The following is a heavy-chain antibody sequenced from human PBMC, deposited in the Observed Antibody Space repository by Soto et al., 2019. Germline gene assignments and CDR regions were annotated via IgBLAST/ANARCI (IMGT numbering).Heavy chain of an antibody. CDR3: ARDLGYCSGGSCYGGLAFDY. D-gene: IGHD2-15*01. CDR1: GDSISSGVYY. J-gene: IGHJ4*02. CDR2: ISYSGST. V-gene: IGHV4-31*03. Sequence: QVQLQESGPGLVKPSQTLSLTCTVSGDSISSGVYYWNWIRQHPGKGLEWIGYISYSGSTYYNPPLKSRVTISLDTSKTQFSLQLSSVTAADTALYYCARDLGYCSGGSCYGGLAFDYWGQGTLVTVSS.